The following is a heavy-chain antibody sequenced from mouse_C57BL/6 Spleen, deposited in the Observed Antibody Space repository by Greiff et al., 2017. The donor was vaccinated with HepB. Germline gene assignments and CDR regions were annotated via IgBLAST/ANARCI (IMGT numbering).Heavy chain of an antibody. Sequence: EVHLVESGGGLVKPGGSLKLSCAASGFTFSDYGMHWVRQAPEKGLEWVAYISSGSSTIYYADTVKGRFTISRDNAKNTLFLQMTSLRSEDTAMYYCAGYYGDYYYAMDYWGQGTSVTVSS. V-gene: IGHV5-17*01. D-gene: IGHD1-1*02. J-gene: IGHJ4*01. CDR1: GFTFSDYG. CDR2: ISSGSSTI. CDR3: AGYYGDYYYAMDY.